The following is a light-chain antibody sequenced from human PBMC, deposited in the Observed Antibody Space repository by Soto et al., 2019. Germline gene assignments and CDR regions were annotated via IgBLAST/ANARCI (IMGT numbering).Light chain of an antibody. CDR1: QGISSW. CDR3: QQCNNWPRAT. CDR2: GAS. Sequence: MTQSPSSVSASVGDRVTISCRASQGISSWLAWYQQKPGQAPRLLIYGASSRATGIPDRFSGSGSGTEFNLTISSLQSEDFGVYYCQQCNNWPRATFGGGTKV. J-gene: IGKJ4*01. V-gene: IGKV3D-15*01.